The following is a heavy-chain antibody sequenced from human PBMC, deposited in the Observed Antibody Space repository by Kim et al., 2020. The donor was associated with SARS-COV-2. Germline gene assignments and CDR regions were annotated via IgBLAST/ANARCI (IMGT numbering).Heavy chain of an antibody. Sequence: RFTISRDNAKNSLYLQMNSLRAEDTAVYYCARPTKLLYYDSSGYQDAFDIWGQGTMVTVSS. CDR3: ARPTKLLYYDSSGYQDAFDI. V-gene: IGHV3-11*06. D-gene: IGHD3-22*01. J-gene: IGHJ3*02.